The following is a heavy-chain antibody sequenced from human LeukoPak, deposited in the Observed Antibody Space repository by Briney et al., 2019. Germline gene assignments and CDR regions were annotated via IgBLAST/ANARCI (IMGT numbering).Heavy chain of an antibody. D-gene: IGHD3-22*01. Sequence: ASVKVSCKASGYTFTNYYIHWVRQAPGQGLEWMGIINPSGGSTSYAQKFQDRVAMTRDMSTSTVYMELGSLRSGDTAVYYCARALYDDHYYDSSGYYYPSLDFDYWGQGTLVTVSS. V-gene: IGHV1-46*01. CDR1: GYTFTNYY. J-gene: IGHJ4*02. CDR3: ARALYDDHYYDSSGYYYPSLDFDY. CDR2: INPSGGST.